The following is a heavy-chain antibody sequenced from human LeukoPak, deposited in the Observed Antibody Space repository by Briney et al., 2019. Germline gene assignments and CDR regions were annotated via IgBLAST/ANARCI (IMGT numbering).Heavy chain of an antibody. J-gene: IGHJ5*02. Sequence: SETLSLTCTVSGGSVSSGSYYWSWIRQPPGKGLEWIGYIYYSGSTIYNPSLKSRVTISVDTSKNQFSLKLSSVTAAGTAVYYCGRDLGARFVWFDPWGQGTLVTVSS. CDR3: GRDLGARFVWFDP. D-gene: IGHD3-16*01. V-gene: IGHV4-61*01. CDR2: IYYSGST. CDR1: GGSVSSGSYY.